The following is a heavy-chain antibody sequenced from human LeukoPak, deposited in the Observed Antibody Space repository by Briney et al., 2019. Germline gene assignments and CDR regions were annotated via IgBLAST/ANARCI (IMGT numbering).Heavy chain of an antibody. CDR2: IWYDGSNK. Sequence: GRSLRLSCAASGFTFSSYAMHWVRQAPGKGLEWVAVIWYDGSNKYYADSVKGRFTISRDNSKNTLYLQMNSLRAEDTAVYYCARVDDSSGGFDYWGQGTLVTVSS. CDR1: GFTFSSYA. D-gene: IGHD3-22*01. J-gene: IGHJ4*02. CDR3: ARVDDSSGGFDY. V-gene: IGHV3-33*08.